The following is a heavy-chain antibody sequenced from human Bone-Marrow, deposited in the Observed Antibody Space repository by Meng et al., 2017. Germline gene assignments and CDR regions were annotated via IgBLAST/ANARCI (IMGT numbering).Heavy chain of an antibody. Sequence: HGQLQQLCARVFQPSETLSLTVAVYGGVMSGYYWSWIRQPPGKGLEWIGEINHSGSTNYNPSLKSRVTISVDTSKNQFSLKLSSVTAADTAVYYCARVGVVVITPNWFDPWGQGTLVTVSS. CDR1: GGVMSGYY. CDR3: ARVGVVVITPNWFDP. J-gene: IGHJ5*02. V-gene: IGHV4-34*01. CDR2: INHSGST. D-gene: IGHD3-22*01.